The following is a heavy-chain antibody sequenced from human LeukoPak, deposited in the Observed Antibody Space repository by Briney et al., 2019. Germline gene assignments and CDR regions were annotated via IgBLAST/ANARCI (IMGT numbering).Heavy chain of an antibody. D-gene: IGHD2-21*02. CDR2: ISYNSDTI. J-gene: IGHJ2*01. CDR1: GFTFDDYA. Sequence: GGSLRLSCAASGFTFDDYAMHWVRQAPGKGLEWVSGISYNSDTIAYAYSVKRLFTISRANAKNSLYLQMNILRAENAALYYCAKDYCGGDCYSGWYFDLWGRGTLVTVSS. V-gene: IGHV3-9*01. CDR3: AKDYCGGDCYSGWYFDL.